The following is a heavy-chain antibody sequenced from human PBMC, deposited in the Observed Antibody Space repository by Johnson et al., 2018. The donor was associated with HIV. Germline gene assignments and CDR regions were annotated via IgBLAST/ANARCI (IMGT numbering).Heavy chain of an antibody. V-gene: IGHV3-48*04. D-gene: IGHD1-26*01. CDR3: ARVGGATGAFDI. CDR1: GFTFDDYG. CDR2: ISSSGSTI. Sequence: MLLVESGGGVVRPGGSLRLSCAASGFTFDDYGMSWVRQVPGKGLEWVSYISSSGSTIYYADSVKGRFTISRDNAKNSLYLQMNSLRAEDTAVYYCARVGGATGAFDIWGQGTMVTVSS. J-gene: IGHJ3*02.